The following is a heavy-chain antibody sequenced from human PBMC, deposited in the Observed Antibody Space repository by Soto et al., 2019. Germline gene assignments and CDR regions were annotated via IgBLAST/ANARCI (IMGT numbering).Heavy chain of an antibody. CDR2: IYSGGST. D-gene: IGHD5-18*01. CDR1: GFTVSSNY. CDR3: ARVKVDTAMAPDAFDI. Sequence: GGSLRLSCAASGFTVSSNYMSWVRQAPGKGLEWVSVIYSGGSTYYADSVKGRFTISRDNSKNTLYLQMNSLRAEDTAVYYCARVKVDTAMAPDAFDIWGQGTMVTVSS. V-gene: IGHV3-53*01. J-gene: IGHJ3*02.